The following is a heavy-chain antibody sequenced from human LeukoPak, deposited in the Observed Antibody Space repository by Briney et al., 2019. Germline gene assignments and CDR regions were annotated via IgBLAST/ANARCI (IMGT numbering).Heavy chain of an antibody. CDR2: IIPIFGTA. CDR1: GGTFSSYA. D-gene: IGHD2-2*02. CDR3: ARYIVVVPAAIPAWVVATSYGMDV. Sequence: ASVKVSCKASGGTFSSYAISWVRQAPGQGLEWMGGIIPIFGTANYAQKFQGRVTITADESTSTAYMELSSLRSEDTAVYYCARYIVVVPAAIPAWVVATSYGMDVWGQGTTVTVSS. J-gene: IGHJ6*02. V-gene: IGHV1-69*01.